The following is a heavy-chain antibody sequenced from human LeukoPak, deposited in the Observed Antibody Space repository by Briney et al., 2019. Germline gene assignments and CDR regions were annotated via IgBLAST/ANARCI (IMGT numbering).Heavy chain of an antibody. CDR2: ISSSSSII. CDR3: ARGAFTWIQHPYAMDV. Sequence: PGGSLRLSCAASGFTFSDYTMNWVRQAPGKGLEWVSYISSSSSIIYYTDSVKGRFTISRDNAKNSLYLQLNGLRAEDTALYYCARGAFTWIQHPYAMDVWGQGTTVTVSS. CDR1: GFTFSDYT. D-gene: IGHD5-18*01. J-gene: IGHJ6*02. V-gene: IGHV3-48*04.